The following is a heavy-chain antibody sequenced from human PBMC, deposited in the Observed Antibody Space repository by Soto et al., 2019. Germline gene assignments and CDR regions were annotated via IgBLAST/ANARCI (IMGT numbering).Heavy chain of an antibody. CDR3: GRVLPSITMVRGVINNWFDP. CDR1: GGTFSSYA. J-gene: IGHJ5*02. Sequence: QVQLVQSGAEVKKPGSSVKVSCKASGGTFSSYAISWVRQAPGQGLEWMGGIIPIFGTANYAQKFQGRVTITADESTSTAYMELSSLRSEDTAVYYCGRVLPSITMVRGVINNWFDPWGQGTLVTVSS. D-gene: IGHD3-10*01. V-gene: IGHV1-69*01. CDR2: IIPIFGTA.